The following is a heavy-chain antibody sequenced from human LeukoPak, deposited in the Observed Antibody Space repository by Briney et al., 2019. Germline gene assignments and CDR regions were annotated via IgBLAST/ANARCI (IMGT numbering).Heavy chain of an antibody. CDR1: GYAFNIYD. Sequence: ASVKVSCKASGYAFNIYDINWVRQATGHGLEWMGWMNPDSGNTGFAQKFQGRVTMTRNTSTTTAYMELSSLRFEDTAVYYCAVHLPGDYLDRWGQGTLVTVSS. J-gene: IGHJ4*02. CDR2: MNPDSGNT. CDR3: AVHLPGDYLDR. V-gene: IGHV1-8*01.